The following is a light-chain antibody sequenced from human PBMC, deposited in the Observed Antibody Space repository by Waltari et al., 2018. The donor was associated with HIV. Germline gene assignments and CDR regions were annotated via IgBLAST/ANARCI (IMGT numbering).Light chain of an antibody. J-gene: IGLJ3*02. CDR2: QDN. V-gene: IGLV3-1*01. CDR3: QAWGSTTSGV. CDR1: ELGDKY. Sequence: SYEVTQPPSVAVSPGQTATITCSGYELGDKYTCWYQQKPGQSPLLVIYQDNKRPSGSPEGFSGSSSGHTATLTISGTLPMDEADYYCQAWGSTTSGVFGRGTRLTVL.